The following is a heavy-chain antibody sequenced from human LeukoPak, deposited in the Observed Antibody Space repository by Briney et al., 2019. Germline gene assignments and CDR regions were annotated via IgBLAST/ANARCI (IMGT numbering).Heavy chain of an antibody. J-gene: IGHJ4*02. V-gene: IGHV4-59*13. Sequence: KPSETLFLTCTVSGGSITSYYWSWIRQPPGKGLEWIGYIYYSGSTNYNPSLKSRVTISVDTSKNQFSLKLSSVTAADTAVYYCARVGYSSGPVINYFDYWGQGTLVTVSS. CDR3: ARVGYSSGPVINYFDY. CDR1: GGSITSYY. CDR2: IYYSGST. D-gene: IGHD6-19*01.